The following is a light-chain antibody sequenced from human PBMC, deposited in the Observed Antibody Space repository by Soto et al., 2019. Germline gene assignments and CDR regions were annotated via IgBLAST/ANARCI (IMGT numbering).Light chain of an antibody. CDR3: QQYNSFSQT. CDR2: TAS. V-gene: IGKV1-5*01. Sequence: DVQMTQSPGSLNASVGGGCTSTCRASDRSNNYLNWYQQKPGKAPKLLIYTASSLQSGVPARFSGSGSGTEFTLTISSLQPDDFATYYCQQYNSFSQTFGQGTKVDIK. J-gene: IGKJ1*01. CDR1: DRSNNY.